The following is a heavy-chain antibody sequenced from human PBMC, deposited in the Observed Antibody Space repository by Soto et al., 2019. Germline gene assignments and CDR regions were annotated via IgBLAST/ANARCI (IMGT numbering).Heavy chain of an antibody. V-gene: IGHV4-31*03. CDR2: IYYSRST. Sequence: QVQLQESGSGLVKASQTLSLTCTLSGTSISSGGYYWSWIRQHPGKGLEWIGYIYYSRSTSYNPSLKSRTTIPLDMSKNHFSLRLSSVTAADTAVYYWARAEYDSGSYLPYWCRGTLVTVSS. J-gene: IGHJ4*02. CDR3: ARAEYDSGSYLPY. D-gene: IGHD3-10*01. CDR1: GTSISSGGYY.